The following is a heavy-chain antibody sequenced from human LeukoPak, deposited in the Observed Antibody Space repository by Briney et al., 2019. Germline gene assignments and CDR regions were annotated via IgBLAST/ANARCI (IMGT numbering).Heavy chain of an antibody. CDR3: ARDRGVAAGVAPVDV. V-gene: IGHV3-21*01. CDR1: GFTFSSYS. J-gene: IGHJ6*02. D-gene: IGHD6-13*01. CDR2: ISSSSYI. Sequence: GGSLRLSCAASGFTFSSYSMNWVRQAPGKGLEWVSSISSSSYIYYADSVKGRFTISRDNAKNSLYLQMNSLRAEDTAVYYCARDRGVAAGVAPVDVWGQGTTVTVSS.